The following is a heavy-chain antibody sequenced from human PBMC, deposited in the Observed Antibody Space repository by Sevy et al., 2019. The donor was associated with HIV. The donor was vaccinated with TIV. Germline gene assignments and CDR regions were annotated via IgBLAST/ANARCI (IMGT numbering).Heavy chain of an antibody. CDR3: ARDSYYDIPSGYMGVFQH. V-gene: IGHV3-30*04. Sequence: GGSLRLSCAASGFSFSTYAMHWVRQAPGKGLEWVAVISYDGNTKEYADSVKGRFTISRENSKNTLYLQMSGLRIEDTAVYYCARDSYYDIPSGYMGVFQHWGQGTLVTVSS. CDR1: GFSFSTYA. J-gene: IGHJ1*01. D-gene: IGHD3-22*01. CDR2: ISYDGNTK.